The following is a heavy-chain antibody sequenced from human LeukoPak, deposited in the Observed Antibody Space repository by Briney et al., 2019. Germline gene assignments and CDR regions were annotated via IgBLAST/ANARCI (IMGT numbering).Heavy chain of an antibody. Sequence: ASVKVSCKVSGSTLTEFSIHWVRQAPGKGLEWMGGFVPEDDETIYAQSFQGRVTMTEDTSTDTAYMELSSLRSEDTAMYYCATISPGDLFDSWGQGTLVTVSS. CDR1: GSTLTEFS. CDR3: ATISPGDLFDS. D-gene: IGHD7-27*01. V-gene: IGHV1-24*01. J-gene: IGHJ4*02. CDR2: FVPEDDET.